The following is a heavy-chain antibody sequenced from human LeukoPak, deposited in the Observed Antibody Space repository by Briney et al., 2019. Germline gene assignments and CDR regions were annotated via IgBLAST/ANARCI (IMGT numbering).Heavy chain of an antibody. CDR1: GYTFTSYD. Sequence: ASVKVSCKASGYTFTSYDINWVRQATGQGLEWMGWMNPNSGNTGYAQKFQGRVTMTRSTSISTAYMELSSLRSEDTAVYYCARGFRARVVATTTYYYYMDVWGKGTTVTVSS. V-gene: IGHV1-8*01. D-gene: IGHD5-12*01. CDR3: ARGFRARVVATTTYYYYMDV. CDR2: MNPNSGNT. J-gene: IGHJ6*03.